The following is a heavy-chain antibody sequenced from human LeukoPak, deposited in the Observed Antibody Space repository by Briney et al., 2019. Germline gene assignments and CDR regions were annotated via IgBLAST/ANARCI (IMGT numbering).Heavy chain of an antibody. CDR3: ARGTSIWGSYRSDALDI. J-gene: IGHJ3*02. Sequence: SETLSLTCAVSGYSISSGYYWGWIRQAPGKGLEWIGSIYYSVSTYYNPSLKSRVTISVDTSKNQVSLKLSAVTAADTALYYCARGTSIWGSYRSDALDIWGQGTMVTVSS. CDR1: GYSISSGYY. D-gene: IGHD3-16*02. V-gene: IGHV4-38-2*01. CDR2: IYYSVST.